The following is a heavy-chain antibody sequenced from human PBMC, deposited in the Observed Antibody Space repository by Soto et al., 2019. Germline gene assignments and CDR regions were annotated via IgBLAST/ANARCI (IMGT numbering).Heavy chain of an antibody. Sequence: GGSLRLSCAASGFTFDDYAMHWVRQAPGKGLEWVSGISWNSGSIGYVDSVKGRFTISRDNAKNSLYLQMNSLRAEDTALYYCAKVLVPGIAVAGGFDYWGQGTLVTVSS. CDR2: ISWNSGSI. CDR1: GFTFDDYA. J-gene: IGHJ4*02. V-gene: IGHV3-9*01. CDR3: AKVLVPGIAVAGGFDY. D-gene: IGHD6-19*01.